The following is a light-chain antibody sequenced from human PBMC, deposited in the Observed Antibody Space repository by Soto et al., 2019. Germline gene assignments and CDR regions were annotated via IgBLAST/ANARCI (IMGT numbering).Light chain of an antibody. Sequence: IVMTQSPATLSVSPGERATLCFRASQNIYSNVAWYQQRPGQAPRLLIYRASTRAPGIPARFSGSGSGTEFTLTISSLQSEDFTVYSCLQYHNLWAFGQGTKVDIK. J-gene: IGKJ1*01. CDR2: RAS. V-gene: IGKV3-15*01. CDR3: LQYHNLWA. CDR1: QNIYSN.